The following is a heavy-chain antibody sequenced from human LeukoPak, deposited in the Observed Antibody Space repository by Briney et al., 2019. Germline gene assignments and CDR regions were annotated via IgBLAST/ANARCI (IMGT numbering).Heavy chain of an antibody. J-gene: IGHJ2*01. CDR1: GGSFSGYY. V-gene: IGHV4-34*01. CDR2: INHSGST. Sequence: SETLSLTCAVYGGSFSGYYWSWIRQPPGKGLEWIGEINHSGSTNYNPSLKSRVTISVDTSKNQFSLKLSSVTAEDTAVYYCASGAGIRWYFDLWGRGTLVTVSS. CDR3: ASGAGIRWYFDL.